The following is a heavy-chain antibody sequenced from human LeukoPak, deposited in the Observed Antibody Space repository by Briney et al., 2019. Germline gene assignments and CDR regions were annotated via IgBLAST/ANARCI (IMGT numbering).Heavy chain of an antibody. V-gene: IGHV3-11*01. Sequence: GGSLRLSCVGSGFTFNDYYMSWVRQSPGKGMEWTAHISSTGGTILYADSVKGRFTISRDDANRSVYLEMNSLTVEDTAVYYCATSITISKTYESWGQGTLVTVSS. CDR1: GFTFNDYY. CDR3: ATSITISKTYES. J-gene: IGHJ5*02. D-gene: IGHD5-12*01. CDR2: ISSTGGTI.